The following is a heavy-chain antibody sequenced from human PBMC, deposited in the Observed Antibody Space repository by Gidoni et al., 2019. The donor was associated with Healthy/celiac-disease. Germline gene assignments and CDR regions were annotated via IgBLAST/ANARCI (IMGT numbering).Heavy chain of an antibody. CDR3: AGTVVTEFDY. CDR2: INHSGST. J-gene: IGHJ4*01. Sequence: QVQLQQWGAGLLTPSETLSLICAVYGGSFSGYYWSWLRQPPGQGLEWIGEINHSGSTNYNPSLKSRVTISVDTSKNQFSLKLSSVTAADTAVYYCAGTVVTEFDYCGHGTLVTVSS. V-gene: IGHV4-34*01. CDR1: GGSFSGYY. D-gene: IGHD2-15*01.